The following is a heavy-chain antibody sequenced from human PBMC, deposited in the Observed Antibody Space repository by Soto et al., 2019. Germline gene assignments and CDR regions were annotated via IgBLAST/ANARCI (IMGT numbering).Heavy chain of an antibody. Sequence: EVQLLESGGGLVQPGGSLRLSCAASGFTFSSYAMSWVRQAPGKGLEWVSAISGSGGGTYYADSVKGRFTISRDNSKNTLYLQMNSLRAEDTAVYYCAKALLSDYGDYDYFDYWGQGTLVTVSS. J-gene: IGHJ4*02. V-gene: IGHV3-23*01. D-gene: IGHD4-17*01. CDR3: AKALLSDYGDYDYFDY. CDR1: GFTFSSYA. CDR2: ISGSGGGT.